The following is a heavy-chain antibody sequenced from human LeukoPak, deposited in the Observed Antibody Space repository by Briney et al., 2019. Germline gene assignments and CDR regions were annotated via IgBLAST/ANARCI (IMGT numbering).Heavy chain of an antibody. CDR3: AKVGFSEMEWLLYSDH. Sequence: GGSLRLSCAASGFTFSGYAMSWVRQAPGKGLEWVSLITGSGATTYYADSVRGRFTVSRDNSKNTLYLQMNSLRAEDTAVYYCAKVGFSEMEWLLYSDHWGQGTLVTVSS. D-gene: IGHD3-3*01. CDR1: GFTFSGYA. V-gene: IGHV3-23*01. J-gene: IGHJ4*02. CDR2: ITGSGATT.